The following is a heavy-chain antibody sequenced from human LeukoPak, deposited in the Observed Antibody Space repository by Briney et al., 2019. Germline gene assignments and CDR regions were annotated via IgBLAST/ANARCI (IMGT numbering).Heavy chain of an antibody. V-gene: IGHV1-18*01. CDR1: GYTFTTYG. CDR2: ISAYNGNT. CDR3: ARNTVWLNYYYHYMDV. Sequence: ASVKVSCKASGYTFTTYGFSWVRQAPGQGLEWMGWISAYNGNTNYAQKLQGRVTMTTDTSTSTAYMELRSLRSDDTAVYYCARNTVWLNYYYHYMDVWGKGTTVTVSS. D-gene: IGHD4-17*01. J-gene: IGHJ6*03.